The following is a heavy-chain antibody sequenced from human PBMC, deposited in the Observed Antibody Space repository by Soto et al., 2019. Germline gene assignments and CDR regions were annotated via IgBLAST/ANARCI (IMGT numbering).Heavy chain of an antibody. J-gene: IGHJ4*02. Sequence: PGGSLRLSCAASGFTFSSYAMSWVRQAPGKGLEWVSAISGSGGSTYYADSVKGRFTISRDNSKNTIYLQMNSLRAEDSALYYCARDLGRSPFDYWGQGTLVTVSS. CDR2: ISGSGGST. V-gene: IGHV3-23*01. CDR1: GFTFSSYA. CDR3: ARDLGRSPFDY.